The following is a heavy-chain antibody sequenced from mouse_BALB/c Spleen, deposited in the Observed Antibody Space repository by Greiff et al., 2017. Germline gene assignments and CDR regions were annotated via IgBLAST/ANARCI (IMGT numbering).Heavy chain of an antibody. D-gene: IGHD2-1*01. CDR1: GFTFSDYG. CDR3: ARAVYYGNSYYFDY. J-gene: IGHJ2*01. CDR2: ISNLAYSI. Sequence: EVQRVESGGGLVQPGGSRKLSCAASGFTFSDYGMAWVRQAPGKGPEWVAFISNLAYSIYYADTVTGRFTISRENAKNTLYLEMSSRRSEDTAMYYCARAVYYGNSYYFDYWGQGTTLTVSS. V-gene: IGHV5-15*02.